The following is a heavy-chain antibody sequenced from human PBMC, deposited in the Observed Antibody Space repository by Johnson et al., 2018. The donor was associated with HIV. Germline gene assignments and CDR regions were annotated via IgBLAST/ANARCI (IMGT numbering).Heavy chain of an antibody. D-gene: IGHD1-26*01. Sequence: QVQLVESGGGLVKPGASLRLSCAASGFSLSDYYMSWIRQAPGKGLEWVSYVSGSSSGIYYADPVKGRFTISRENAKNSLYLQMDSLRAEDTAVYYCARVYSGSFRPTKGNDVFDMWGQGTMVTVSS. V-gene: IGHV3-11*04. CDR2: VSGSSSGI. J-gene: IGHJ3*02. CDR1: GFSLSDYY. CDR3: ARVYSGSFRPTKGNDVFDM.